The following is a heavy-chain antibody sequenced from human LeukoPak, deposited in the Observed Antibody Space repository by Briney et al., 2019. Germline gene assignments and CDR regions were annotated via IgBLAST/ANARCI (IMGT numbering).Heavy chain of an antibody. J-gene: IGHJ4*02. CDR3: AKAVGASRPFDY. D-gene: IGHD1-26*01. Sequence: GGSLRLSCAASGLTFSSYDMHWVRQAPGKGLEWVAFIRNDGSDKYYADSVKGRFTIPRDNSKNTLDLHMKSLRGEDAALYYCAKAVGASRPFDYWGQGTLVTVSS. CDR1: GLTFSSYD. V-gene: IGHV3-30*02. CDR2: IRNDGSDK.